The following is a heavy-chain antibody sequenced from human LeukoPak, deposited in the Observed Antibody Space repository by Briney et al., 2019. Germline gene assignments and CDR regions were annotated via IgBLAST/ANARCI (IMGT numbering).Heavy chain of an antibody. J-gene: IGHJ6*02. CDR3: ARAPVAYYYYYGMDV. Sequence: GASVKVSCKASGYTFTSYYMHWVRQAPGQGLEWMGIINPSGGSTSYAQKFQGRVTMTRDTSTSTVYMELSSLRSEDTAVYYCARAPVAYYYYYGMDVWSQGTTVTVSS. CDR2: INPSGGST. CDR1: GYTFTSYY. V-gene: IGHV1-46*01. D-gene: IGHD2-15*01.